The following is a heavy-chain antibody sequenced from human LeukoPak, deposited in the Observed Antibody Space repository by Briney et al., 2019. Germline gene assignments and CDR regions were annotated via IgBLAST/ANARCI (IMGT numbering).Heavy chain of an antibody. CDR3: AKGRGDPFYYFDY. D-gene: IGHD4-17*01. CDR1: GFTFSSYV. J-gene: IGHJ4*02. V-gene: IGHV3-23*01. Sequence: SGGSLRLSCAASGFTFSSYVMRWVRQAPGKGLEWVSSITGSGGATYYADSVKGRFTISRDDSKNTLYLQMNSLRAEDTAVYYCAKGRGDPFYYFDYWGQGTLVTVSS. CDR2: ITGSGGAT.